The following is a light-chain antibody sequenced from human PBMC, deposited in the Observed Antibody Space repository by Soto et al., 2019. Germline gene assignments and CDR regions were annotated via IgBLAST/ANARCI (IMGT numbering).Light chain of an antibody. J-gene: IGLJ2*01. CDR1: ISDVGGYNY. CDR2: EVS. CDR3: NSYTSSSTLV. Sequence: QSALTQPASVSGSPGQSITISCTGTISDVGGYNYVSWYQQHPGKAPKLMIYEVSKRPSGVSNRFSGSKSGNTASLTISGLQAEDEADYYCNSYTSSSTLVFGGGTQLTVL. V-gene: IGLV2-14*01.